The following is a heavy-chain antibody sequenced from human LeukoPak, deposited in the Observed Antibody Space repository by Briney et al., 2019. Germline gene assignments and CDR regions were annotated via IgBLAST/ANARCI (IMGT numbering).Heavy chain of an antibody. CDR3: ARQEAFDAFDI. V-gene: IGHV4-38-2*02. Sequence: SETLSLTCTVSGYSISSGYYWGWIRQPPGKGLEWIGSIYHSGSTNYNPSLKSRVTISVDTSKNQFSLKLSSVTAADTAVYYCARQEAFDAFDIWGQGTMVTVSS. CDR1: GYSISSGYY. CDR2: IYHSGST. J-gene: IGHJ3*02.